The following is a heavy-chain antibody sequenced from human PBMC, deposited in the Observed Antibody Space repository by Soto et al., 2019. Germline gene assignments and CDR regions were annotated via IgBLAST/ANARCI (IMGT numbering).Heavy chain of an antibody. Sequence: SETLSLTCTVSGGSISSGDYYWSGIRQPPGKGLEWIGYIYYSGSTNYNPSLKSRVTISVDTSKNQFSLKLSSVTAADTAVYYCASYGDYFDYWGQGTLVIVSS. CDR2: IYYSGST. CDR1: GGSISSGDYY. V-gene: IGHV4-61*08. D-gene: IGHD4-17*01. CDR3: ASYGDYFDY. J-gene: IGHJ4*02.